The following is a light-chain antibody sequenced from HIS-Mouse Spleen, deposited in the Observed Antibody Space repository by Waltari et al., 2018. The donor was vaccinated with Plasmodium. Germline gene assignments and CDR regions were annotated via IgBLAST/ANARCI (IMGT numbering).Light chain of an antibody. CDR2: SNK. Sequence: QSVLTQPPSASGTPGQRVTISCSGSNSNIGSNTVNWYQQLPGTAPKLLIYSNKQRPSGVPDRFSGSKSGTSASLAISGLQSEDEADYYCAAWDDSLNGPVFGGGTKLTVL. J-gene: IGLJ2*01. CDR1: NSNIGSNT. CDR3: AAWDDSLNGPV. V-gene: IGLV1-44*01.